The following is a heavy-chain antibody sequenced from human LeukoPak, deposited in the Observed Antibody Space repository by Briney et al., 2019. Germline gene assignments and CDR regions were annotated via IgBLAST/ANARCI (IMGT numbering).Heavy chain of an antibody. Sequence: PGGSLRLSCAASGFTFSSYSMNWVRQAPGKGLEWVSYISSSSRTIYHADSVKGRFTISRDNAKNSLYLQMNSLRDEDTAAHYCARGSNYGDYVWGQGTLVTVSS. CDR1: GFTFSSYS. CDR2: ISSSSRTI. CDR3: ARGSNYGDYV. J-gene: IGHJ4*02. D-gene: IGHD4-17*01. V-gene: IGHV3-48*02.